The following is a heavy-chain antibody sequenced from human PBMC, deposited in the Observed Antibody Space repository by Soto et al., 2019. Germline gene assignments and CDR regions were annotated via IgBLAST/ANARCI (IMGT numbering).Heavy chain of an antibody. V-gene: IGHV1-8*01. CDR3: ARGRGTSPTYYYYYYGMDV. D-gene: IGHD2-2*01. CDR2: MNPNSGNT. Sequence: QVQLVQSGAEVKKPGASVKVSCKASGYTFTSYDINWVRQATGQGLEWMGWMNPNSGNTGYAQKFQGRVTMTRNTSISTAYMELSSLRSEDTAVYYCARGRGTSPTYYYYYYGMDVWGQGTTVTVSS. J-gene: IGHJ6*02. CDR1: GYTFTSYD.